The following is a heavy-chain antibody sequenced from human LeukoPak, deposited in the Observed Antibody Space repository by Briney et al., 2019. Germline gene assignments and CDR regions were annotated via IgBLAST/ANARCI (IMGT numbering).Heavy chain of an antibody. Sequence: PGGSLRLSCAASGFTVSSNYMSWVRQAPGKGLEWVSVIYSGGSTYYADSVKGRFTISRDNSKNTLYLQMNSLRAEDTAVYYCASVYYDFWSAPPYYFDYWGQGTLVTVSS. V-gene: IGHV3-66*01. CDR3: ASVYYDFWSAPPYYFDY. CDR1: GFTVSSNY. J-gene: IGHJ4*02. CDR2: IYSGGST. D-gene: IGHD3-3*01.